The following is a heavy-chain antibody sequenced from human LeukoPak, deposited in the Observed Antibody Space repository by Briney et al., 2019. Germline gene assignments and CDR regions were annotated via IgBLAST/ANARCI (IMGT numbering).Heavy chain of an antibody. J-gene: IGHJ4*02. CDR2: INPNSGGT. Sequence: ASVKVSCKASGYTFTGYYMHWVRQAPGQGLKWMGWINPNSGGTNYAQKFQGWVTMTRDTSISTAYMELSRLRSDDTAVYYCARAGSSLVRGATDYWGQGTLVTVSS. CDR1: GYTFTGYY. CDR3: ARAGSSLVRGATDY. V-gene: IGHV1-2*04. D-gene: IGHD3-10*01.